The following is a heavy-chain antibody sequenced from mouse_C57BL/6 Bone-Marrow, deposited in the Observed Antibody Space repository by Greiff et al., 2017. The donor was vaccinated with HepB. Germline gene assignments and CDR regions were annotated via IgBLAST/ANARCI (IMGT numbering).Heavy chain of an antibody. V-gene: IGHV14-4*01. CDR2: IDPENGDT. CDR1: GFNIKDDY. Sequence: EVQLVESGAELVRPGASVKLSCTASGFNIKDDYMHWVKQRPEQGLEWIGWIDPENGDTEYASKFQGKATITADTSSNTAYLQLSSLTSEDTAVYYCTIHWYFDVWGTGTTVTVSS. CDR3: TIHWYFDV. J-gene: IGHJ1*03.